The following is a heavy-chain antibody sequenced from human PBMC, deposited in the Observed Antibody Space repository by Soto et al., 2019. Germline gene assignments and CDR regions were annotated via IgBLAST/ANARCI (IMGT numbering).Heavy chain of an antibody. Sequence: QVQLVQSGAEVKKPVSSVKVSCKASGGTFSSYTISWVRQAPGQGLEWMGRIIPILGIANYAQKFQGRVTITADKSTSTAYMELSSLRSEDTAVYYCARALCSGGSCYPDYWGQGTLVTVSS. CDR3: ARALCSGGSCYPDY. D-gene: IGHD2-15*01. J-gene: IGHJ4*02. CDR1: GGTFSSYT. V-gene: IGHV1-69*02. CDR2: IIPILGIA.